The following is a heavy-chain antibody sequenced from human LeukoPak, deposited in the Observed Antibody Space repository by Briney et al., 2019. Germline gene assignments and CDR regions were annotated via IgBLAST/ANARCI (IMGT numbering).Heavy chain of an antibody. V-gene: IGHV1-69*13. CDR3: ARIAGGSTFDY. D-gene: IGHD2-15*01. J-gene: IGHJ4*02. CDR2: IIPIFGTA. Sequence: SVKVSCKASGYTFTSYYMHWVRQAPGQGLEWMGGIIPIFGTANYAQKFQGRVTITADESTSTAYMELSSLRSEDTAVYYCARIAGGSTFDYWGQGTLVTVSS. CDR1: GYTFTSYY.